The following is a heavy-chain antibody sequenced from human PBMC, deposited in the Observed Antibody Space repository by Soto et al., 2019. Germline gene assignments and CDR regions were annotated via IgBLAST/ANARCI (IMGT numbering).Heavy chain of an antibody. CDR1: GFTFGNYA. D-gene: IGHD2-8*01. CDR3: ARCLGVGHCTNGLWQLFHH. V-gene: IGHV3-23*01. Sequence: EVQLLESGGDLVQPGGSLRLSCAASGFTFGNYAMSWVRQAPGKGLEWVSNIGGSGGDTYYAGSVKDRFTISRDNSENTLYLQMNSLRAENTAVYYSARCLGVGHCTNGLWQLFHHWGQGTLVTVSS. CDR2: IGGSGGDT. J-gene: IGHJ1*01.